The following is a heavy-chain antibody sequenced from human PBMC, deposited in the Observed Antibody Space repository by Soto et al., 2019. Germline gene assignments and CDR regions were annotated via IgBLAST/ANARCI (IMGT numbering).Heavy chain of an antibody. CDR1: GFTFSSFY. V-gene: IGHV3-7*01. J-gene: IGHJ4*02. CDR3: PPPPRGFVGY. D-gene: IGHD3-10*01. CDR2: INEDGGEK. Sequence: EVQLVESGGGLVQPGGSLRLSCVASGFTFSSFYMSWVRQAPGKGLEWVANINEDGGEKCYVDSVKGRFTISRDNTKNSLYLQMTGLRAEDTAVYYCPPPPRGFVGYWGQGPLFPAPS.